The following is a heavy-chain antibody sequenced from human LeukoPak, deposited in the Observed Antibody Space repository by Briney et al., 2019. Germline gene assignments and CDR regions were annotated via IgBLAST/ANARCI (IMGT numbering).Heavy chain of an antibody. V-gene: IGHV3-53*01. Sequence: GGSLRLSCAVSGFTVSSNSMSWVRQAPGKGLEWVSFIYSGGNTHYSASVTGRFTISRDNSNNTLYLQMNSLRAEDTAVYYCARRTSEYSHPYDYWGQGTLVTVSS. CDR1: GFTVSSNS. J-gene: IGHJ4*02. D-gene: IGHD2-15*01. CDR3: ARRTSEYSHPYDY. CDR2: IYSGGNT.